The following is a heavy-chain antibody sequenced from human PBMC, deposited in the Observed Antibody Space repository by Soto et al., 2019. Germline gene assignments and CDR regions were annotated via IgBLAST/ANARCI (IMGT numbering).Heavy chain of an antibody. V-gene: IGHV1-46*01. CDR3: ARDYRGDYVRVGWFDP. CDR1: GSTFTSYY. J-gene: IGHJ5*02. CDR2: INPSGGST. D-gene: IGHD4-17*01. Sequence: GASVKVSCKASGSTFTSYYMHWVRQAPGQALEWMGIINPSGGSTRYAQKFQGRVTMTRDTSTSTVYMELSSVRSEDTGVYYCARDYRGDYVRVGWFDPWGQCTLVTVSS.